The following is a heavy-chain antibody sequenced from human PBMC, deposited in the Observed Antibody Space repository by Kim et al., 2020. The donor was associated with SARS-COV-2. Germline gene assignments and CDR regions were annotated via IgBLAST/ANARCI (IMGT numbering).Heavy chain of an antibody. CDR3: AKEGAGRHNWFDP. V-gene: IGHV3-23*01. J-gene: IGHJ5*02. D-gene: IGHD3-16*01. Sequence: YADSVKGRFTISRDNSKNTLYLQMNSLRAEDTAVYYCAKEGAGRHNWFDPWGQGTLVTVSS.